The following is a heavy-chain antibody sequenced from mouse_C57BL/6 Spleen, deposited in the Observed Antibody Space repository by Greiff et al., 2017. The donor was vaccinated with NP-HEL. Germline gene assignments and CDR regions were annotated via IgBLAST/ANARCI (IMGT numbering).Heavy chain of an antibody. CDR1: GYPFTDSE. J-gene: IGHJ3*01. CDR3: TRKGGLPAWFAY. Sequence: VQLQESGAELVRPGASVTLSCKASGYPFTDSELHWVQQTPVHGLAWIGPLSPETGGTAYNQKFKGKAILTADKSSSTAYMELRSLTSEDSAVYYCTRKGGLPAWFAYWGQGTLVTVSA. D-gene: IGHD2-4*01. V-gene: IGHV1-15*01. CDR2: LSPETGGT.